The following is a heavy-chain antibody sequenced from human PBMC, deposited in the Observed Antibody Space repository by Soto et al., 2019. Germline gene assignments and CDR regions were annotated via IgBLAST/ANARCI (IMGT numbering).Heavy chain of an antibody. V-gene: IGHV1-69*06. D-gene: IGHD6-19*01. CDR1: GGTFSTYA. Sequence: SVKVSCKVSGGTFSTYAISWVRQAPGQGLKWMGGIIPIFNAAKYAQKFQGRVTITADKSTSTAHMELSSLRSEDTAVYYCARQMVSSGWHYGNWFDPWGQGTPVTVSS. CDR2: IIPIFNAA. CDR3: ARQMVSSGWHYGNWFDP. J-gene: IGHJ5*02.